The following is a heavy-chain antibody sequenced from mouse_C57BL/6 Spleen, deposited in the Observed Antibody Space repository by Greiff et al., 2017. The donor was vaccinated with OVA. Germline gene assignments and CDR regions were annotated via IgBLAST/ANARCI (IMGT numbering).Heavy chain of an antibody. CDR1: GFTFSSYG. D-gene: IGHD2-4*01. CDR2: ISSGGSYT. J-gene: IGHJ2*01. CDR3: ARVYDYDGTYYFDY. Sequence: EVHLVESGGDLVKPGGSLKLSCAASGFTFSSYGMSWVRQTPDPRLEWVATISSGGSYTYYPDSVKGRFTISRDNAKNTLYLQMSSLKSEDTAMYYCARVYDYDGTYYFDYWGQGTTLTVSS. V-gene: IGHV5-6*01.